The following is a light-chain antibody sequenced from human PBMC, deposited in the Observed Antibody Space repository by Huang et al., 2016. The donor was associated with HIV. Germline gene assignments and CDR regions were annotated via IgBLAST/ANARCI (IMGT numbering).Light chain of an antibody. Sequence: DIQMTQSPSSLSASVGDRVNITCRASQSISSYLNWYQQKPGKAPKLLIYAACSLQSGVPSRFSVIGSGTEFTLTISSLQPEDFATDYCQQSYSTPPWTFGQGTNVEIK. CDR3: QQSYSTPPWT. J-gene: IGKJ1*01. CDR1: QSISSY. CDR2: AAC. V-gene: IGKV1-39*01.